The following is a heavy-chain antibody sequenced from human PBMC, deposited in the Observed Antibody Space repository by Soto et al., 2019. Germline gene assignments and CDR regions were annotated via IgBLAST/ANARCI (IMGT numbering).Heavy chain of an antibody. CDR3: AKDPAHYGSGSYYSGEIQNAYYYYGMDV. Sequence: LRLSCAASGFTFSSYGMHWVRQAPGKGLEWVAVISYDGSNKYYADSVKGRFTISRDNSKNTLYLQMNSLRAEDTAVYYCAKDPAHYGSGSYYSGEIQNAYYYYGMDVWGQGTTVTVSS. J-gene: IGHJ6*02. CDR1: GFTFSSYG. D-gene: IGHD3-10*01. CDR2: ISYDGSNK. V-gene: IGHV3-30*18.